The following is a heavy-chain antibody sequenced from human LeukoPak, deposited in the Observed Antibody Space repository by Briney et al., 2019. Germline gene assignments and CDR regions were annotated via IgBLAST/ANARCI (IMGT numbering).Heavy chain of an antibody. V-gene: IGHV4-4*07. D-gene: IGHD6-13*01. J-gene: IGHJ3*02. CDR1: GGSISSYY. Sequence: SETLSLTCTVSGGSISSYYWSWIRQPAGKGLEWIGRIYTSGSTNYNPSLKSRVTISVDTSKNQFSLKLSSVTAADTAVYYCASGLAAAGRRKDAFDIWGQGTMVTVSS. CDR2: IYTSGST. CDR3: ASGLAAAGRRKDAFDI.